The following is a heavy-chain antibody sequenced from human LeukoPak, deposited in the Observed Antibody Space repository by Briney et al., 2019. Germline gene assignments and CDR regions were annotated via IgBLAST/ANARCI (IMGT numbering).Heavy chain of an antibody. CDR2: IYYSGST. CDR1: GGSISSSSYY. D-gene: IGHD3-22*01. V-gene: IGHV4-39*01. CDR3: ARRPRVSFWDYDSSGPYAFDI. J-gene: IGHJ3*02. Sequence: PSETLSLTCTVSGGSISSSSYYWGWIRQPPGKGLEWIGSIYYSGSTYYNPSLKSRVTISVDTSKNQFSLKLSSVTAADTAVYYCARRPRVSFWDYDSSGPYAFDIWGQGTMVTVSS.